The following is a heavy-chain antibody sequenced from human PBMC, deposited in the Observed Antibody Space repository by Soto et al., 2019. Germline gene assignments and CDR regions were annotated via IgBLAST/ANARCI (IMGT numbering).Heavy chain of an antibody. V-gene: IGHV1-2*04. D-gene: IGHD4-17*01. CDR2: INPNSGGT. CDR1: GYTFTGYY. Sequence: ASVKVSCKASGYTFTGYYMHWVRQAPGQGLEWMGWINPNSGGTNYAQKFQGWVTMTRDTSISTAYMELSRLRSDDTAVYYCARDLRVRTDYGDVVYYFDYWGQGTLVTVSS. CDR3: ARDLRVRTDYGDVVYYFDY. J-gene: IGHJ4*02.